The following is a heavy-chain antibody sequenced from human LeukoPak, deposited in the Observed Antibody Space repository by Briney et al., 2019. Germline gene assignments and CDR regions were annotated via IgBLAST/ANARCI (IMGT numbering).Heavy chain of an antibody. Sequence: GGSLRLSCAASGLTFNYSWMSWVRQAPGKGLEWVANIKQRGSEKSYVDSVKGRFSISRDNTKNSVFLQMNSLRAEDTAVYYCARVGIDYVASYHFDHWGRGTLVTVSS. CDR3: ARVGIDYVASYHFDH. CDR1: GLTFNYSW. D-gene: IGHD4-17*01. V-gene: IGHV3-7*01. CDR2: IKQRGSEK. J-gene: IGHJ4*02.